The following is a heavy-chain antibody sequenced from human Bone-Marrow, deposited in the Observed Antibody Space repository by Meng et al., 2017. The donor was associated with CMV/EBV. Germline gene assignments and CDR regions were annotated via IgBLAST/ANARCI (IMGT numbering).Heavy chain of an antibody. CDR2: IIPILGIA. CDR1: GGTFSSYT. J-gene: IGHJ3*02. D-gene: IGHD6-19*01. CDR3: ARLMTVIAVAGNDAFDI. Sequence: SVKVSCKASGGTFSSYTISWVRQAPGQGLEWMGRIIPILGIANYAQKFQGRVTITTDESTSTAYMELGSLRSEDTAVYYCARLMTVIAVAGNDAFDIWGQGTMVTVSS. V-gene: IGHV1-69*02.